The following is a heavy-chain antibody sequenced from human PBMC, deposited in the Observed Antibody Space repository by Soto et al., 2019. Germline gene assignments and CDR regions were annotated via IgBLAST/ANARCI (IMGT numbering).Heavy chain of an antibody. D-gene: IGHD2-15*01. CDR2: IKQDGSEK. J-gene: IGHJ4*02. CDR3: ARGHGYCSGGSCNFLYYFDY. CDR1: GFTFSSYW. V-gene: IGHV3-7*01. Sequence: PGGSLRLSCAASGFTFSSYWMSWVRQAPGKGLEWVANIKQDGSEKYYVDSVKGRFTISRDNAKNSLYLQMNSLRAEDTAVYYCARGHGYCSGGSCNFLYYFDYWGQGTLVTVSS.